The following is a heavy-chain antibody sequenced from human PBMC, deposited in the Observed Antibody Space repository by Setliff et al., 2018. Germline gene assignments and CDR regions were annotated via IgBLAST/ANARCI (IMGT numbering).Heavy chain of an antibody. CDR3: AKSWSGYSDAFGI. D-gene: IGHD3-3*01. J-gene: IGHJ3*02. Sequence: GGSLRLSCAASGFTFDDYAMHWVRRAPGKGLEWVSGISWNSGSIGYADSVKGRFTISRDNAKNSLYLQMNSLRAEDMALYYCAKSWSGYSDAFGIWGQGTMVTV. V-gene: IGHV3-9*03. CDR2: ISWNSGSI. CDR1: GFTFDDYA.